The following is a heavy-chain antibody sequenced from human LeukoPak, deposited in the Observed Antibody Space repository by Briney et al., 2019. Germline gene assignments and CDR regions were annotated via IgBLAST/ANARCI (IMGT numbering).Heavy chain of an antibody. D-gene: IGHD3-3*01. V-gene: IGHV3-30*04. J-gene: IGHJ4*02. CDR3: ASGGLRHEYYFDY. CDR1: GFTFSSYA. CDR2: ISYDGSNK. Sequence: GRSLRLSCAASGFTFSSYAMHWVRQAPGKGLEWVAVISYDGSNKYYADSVKGRFTISRDNSKNTLYLQMNSLRAEDTAVYYCASGGLRHEYYFDYWGQGTLVTVSS.